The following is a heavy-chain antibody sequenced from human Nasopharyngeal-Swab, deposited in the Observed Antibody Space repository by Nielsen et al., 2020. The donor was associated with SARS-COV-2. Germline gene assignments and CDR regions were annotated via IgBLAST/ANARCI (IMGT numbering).Heavy chain of an antibody. CDR1: GFTFSTYA. J-gene: IGHJ6*03. CDR3: VRDAEYRSRTPQVTTYYYYMDV. V-gene: IGHV4-34*01. Sequence: GSLRLSCAASGFTFSTYAMTWIRQPPGKGLEWIGEINHSGSTNYNPSLKSRVTISVDTSKNQFSLKLSSVTAADTAVYYCVRDAEYRSRTPQVTTYYYYMDVWGKGTTVTVS. CDR2: INHSGST. D-gene: IGHD6-6*01.